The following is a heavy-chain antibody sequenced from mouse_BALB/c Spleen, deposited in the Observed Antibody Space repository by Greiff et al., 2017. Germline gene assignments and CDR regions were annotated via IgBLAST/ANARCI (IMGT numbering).Heavy chain of an antibody. J-gene: IGHJ3*01. CDR1: GFNIKDYY. V-gene: IGHV14-1*02. CDR3: ARSGAAWEPFAY. D-gene: IGHD1-2*01. CDR2: IDPENGNT. Sequence: EVQLQQSGAELVRPGALVKLSCKASGFNIKDYYMHWVKQRPEQGLEWIGWIDPENGNTIYDPKFQGKASITADTSSNTAYLQLSSLTSEDTAVYYCARSGAAWEPFAYWGQGTLVTVSA.